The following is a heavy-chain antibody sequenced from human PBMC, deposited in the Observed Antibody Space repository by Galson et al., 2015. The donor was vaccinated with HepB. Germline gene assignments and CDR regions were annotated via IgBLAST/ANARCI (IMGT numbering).Heavy chain of an antibody. CDR3: ARQRDSGYDLGPLDY. D-gene: IGHD5-12*01. J-gene: IGHJ4*02. CDR2: ISGGGDST. V-gene: IGHV3-23*01. CDR1: GFTFSTYA. Sequence: SLRLSCAASGFTFSTYAMSWVRQAPGKGLEWVSAISGGGDSTYYADSVKGRFTSSRDNPKNTLYLQMHSLRAEDTALYYCARQRDSGYDLGPLDYWGQGTLVTVSS.